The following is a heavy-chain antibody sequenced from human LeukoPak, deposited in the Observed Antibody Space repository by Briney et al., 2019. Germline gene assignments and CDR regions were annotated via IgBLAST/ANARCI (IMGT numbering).Heavy chain of an antibody. Sequence: SETLSLTCTVSGGSISSYYWSWIRQPPGKGLEWIGYIYYSGSTNYNPSLKSRVTISVDTSKNQFSLKLSSVTAADTAVYYRARGNRGWYDYWGQGTLVTVSS. J-gene: IGHJ4*02. D-gene: IGHD6-19*01. CDR2: IYYSGST. CDR1: GGSISSYY. V-gene: IGHV4-59*08. CDR3: ARGNRGWYDY.